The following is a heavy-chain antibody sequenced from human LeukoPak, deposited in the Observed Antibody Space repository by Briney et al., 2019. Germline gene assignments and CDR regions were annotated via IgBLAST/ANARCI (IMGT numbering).Heavy chain of an antibody. J-gene: IGHJ4*02. CDR3: AKDRWRDGSSSFDN. D-gene: IGHD6-6*01. V-gene: IGHV1-18*01. CDR2: ISTYNGNS. Sequence: SVKVSCKASGYTFTTYSINWVRQAPGQGLEWMGWISTYNGNSNYAQKLQGRVTMTTDTSTSTAYMELRSLRSDDTAMYYCAKDRWRDGSSSFDNWGQGTLVTVSS. CDR1: GYTFTTYS.